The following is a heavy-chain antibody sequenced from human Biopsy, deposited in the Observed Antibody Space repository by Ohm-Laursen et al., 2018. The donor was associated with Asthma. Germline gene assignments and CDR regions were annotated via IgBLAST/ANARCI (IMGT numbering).Heavy chain of an antibody. Sequence: SQTLSLTSTVSGGSISRGVYYWSSTRQHPGKGLDWIGYIYYSGSTYYNPSLKIRVTISVDTSKNQFSLELSSVTAADTAVYYCARGPPVDREDWGQGTLVTVSS. CDR3: ARGPPVDRED. CDR2: IYYSGST. CDR1: GGSISRGVYY. J-gene: IGHJ4*02. V-gene: IGHV4-31*03. D-gene: IGHD5-24*01.